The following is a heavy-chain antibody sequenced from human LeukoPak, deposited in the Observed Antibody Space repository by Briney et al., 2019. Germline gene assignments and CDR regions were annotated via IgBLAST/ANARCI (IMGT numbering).Heavy chain of an antibody. Sequence: GASVKVSCKASGYTFTDNHMYWIRQAPGQGLECMGWISPNSGGTNYAQKFQGRITMTGDTSISTGYMELSSLRSDDTAIYYCARATPQIVGLDYWGQGTLVTVSS. V-gene: IGHV1-2*02. CDR1: GYTFTDNH. CDR2: ISPNSGGT. D-gene: IGHD1-26*01. J-gene: IGHJ4*02. CDR3: ARATPQIVGLDY.